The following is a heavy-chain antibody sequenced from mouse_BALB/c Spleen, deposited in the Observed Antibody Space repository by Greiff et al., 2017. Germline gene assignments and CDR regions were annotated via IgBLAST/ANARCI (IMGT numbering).Heavy chain of an antibody. CDR3: ARRGQLYYFDY. J-gene: IGHJ2*01. V-gene: IGHV1-39*01. Sequence: EVQLQQTGPELVKPGASVKISCKASGYSFTDYIMLWVKQSHGKSLEWIGNINPYYGSTSYNLKFKGKATLTVDKSSSTAYMQLNSLTSEDSAVYYCARRGQLYYFDYWGQGTTLTVSS. D-gene: IGHD3-3*01. CDR2: INPYYGST. CDR1: GYSFTDYI.